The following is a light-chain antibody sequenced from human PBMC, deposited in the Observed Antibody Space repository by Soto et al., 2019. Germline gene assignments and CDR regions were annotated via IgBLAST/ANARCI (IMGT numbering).Light chain of an antibody. CDR3: AAWDDTVRSYV. V-gene: IGLV1-47*01. CDR2: RND. CDR1: ISNIGNTN. J-gene: IGLJ1*01. Sequence: QSVLTQPSSVSGTPGQGVTISCSGSISNIGNTNVYWVQQLPGTAPKVLSNRNDQRPSGVPDRFSGSKSGTSASLAISGLRSEDEADYYCAAWDDTVRSYVFGTGTQLTVL.